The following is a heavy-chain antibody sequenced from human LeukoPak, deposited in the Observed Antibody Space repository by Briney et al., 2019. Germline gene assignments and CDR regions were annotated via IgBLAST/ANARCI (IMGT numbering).Heavy chain of an antibody. CDR1: GFTFGKYW. J-gene: IGHJ4*02. V-gene: IGHV3-7*03. Sequence: GGSLRLSCVASGFTFGKYWMSWVRQAPGKGPEWVANIKLDGSEKNYVDSVKGRFTISRDNSKNTLYLQMNSLRAEDTAVYYCTTGIRGDCGQGTLVTVSS. CDR2: IKLDGSEK. CDR3: TTGIRGD.